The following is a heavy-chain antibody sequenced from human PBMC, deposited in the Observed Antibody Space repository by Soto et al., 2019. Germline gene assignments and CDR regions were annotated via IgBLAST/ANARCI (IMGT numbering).Heavy chain of an antibody. Sequence: QVQLVESGGGVVQPGRSLRLSCAASGFTFSSYAMHWVRQAPGKGLEWVAVISYDGSNKYYADSVKGRFTISRDNYKNTRYLQMNSLRAEDTAVYYCARDATYYDSSGYWGGFCDYWGQGTLVTVSS. D-gene: IGHD3-22*01. J-gene: IGHJ4*02. CDR3: ARDATYYDSSGYWGGFCDY. CDR1: GFTFSSYA. CDR2: ISYDGSNK. V-gene: IGHV3-30-3*01.